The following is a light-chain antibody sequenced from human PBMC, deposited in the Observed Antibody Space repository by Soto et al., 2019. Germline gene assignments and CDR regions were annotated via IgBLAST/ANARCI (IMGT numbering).Light chain of an antibody. CDR3: QTWGTGNVV. CDR1: SGYSTYA. CDR2: LNSDGSH. V-gene: IGLV4-69*01. J-gene: IGLJ2*01. Sequence: QPVLTQSPSASASLGASVKITCTLSSGYSTYAIAWHQQQPERGPRYLMKLNSDGSHYKGDGIPDRFSGSGSGAERYLTISSLQSEDEADYYCQTWGTGNVVFGGGTKVTVL.